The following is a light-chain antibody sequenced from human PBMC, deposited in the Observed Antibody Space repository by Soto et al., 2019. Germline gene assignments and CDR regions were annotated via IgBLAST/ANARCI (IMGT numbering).Light chain of an antibody. J-gene: IGKJ1*01. CDR3: QKYNSYLWT. CDR2: DAS. Sequence: DSQMTQSPTTLFASVGDRVTITCRASQSISSWLAWYQQKPGKAPKLLIYDASSLESGVPSRFSGSGSGTEFTLTISSLQPDDFATYYCQKYNSYLWTFGQGTKVDSK. CDR1: QSISSW. V-gene: IGKV1-5*01.